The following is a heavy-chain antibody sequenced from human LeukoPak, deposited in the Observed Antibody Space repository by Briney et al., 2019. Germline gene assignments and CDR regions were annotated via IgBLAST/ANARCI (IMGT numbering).Heavy chain of an antibody. Sequence: SQTLSLTCTVSGGSISSGCYYWSWIRQPPGKGLEWIGYIYHSGSTYYNPSLKSRVTISVDRSKNQFSLKLSSVTAADTAVYYCARGNIAAPDYWGQGTLVTVSS. J-gene: IGHJ4*02. CDR1: GGSISSGCYY. CDR2: IYHSGST. V-gene: IGHV4-30-2*01. CDR3: ARGNIAAPDY. D-gene: IGHD6-13*01.